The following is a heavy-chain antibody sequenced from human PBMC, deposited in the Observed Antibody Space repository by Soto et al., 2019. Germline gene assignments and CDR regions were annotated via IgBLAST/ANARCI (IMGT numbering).Heavy chain of an antibody. Sequence: EEQLVESGGGLVQPGGSLRLSCAASGFTFSSYWMHWVRQAPGKGLVWGSRINPGGSITAYADSVKGRLTISRDNAKNTLYLQMNTLRGDDTAVYYCARVPTGKYGVWNYWGQGTLVTVSS. J-gene: IGHJ4*02. CDR1: GFTFSSYW. CDR2: INPGGSIT. CDR3: ARVPTGKYGVWNY. V-gene: IGHV3-74*01. D-gene: IGHD2-8*01.